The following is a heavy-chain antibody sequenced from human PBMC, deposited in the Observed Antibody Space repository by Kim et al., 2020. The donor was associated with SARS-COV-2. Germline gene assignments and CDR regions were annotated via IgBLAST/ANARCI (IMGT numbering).Heavy chain of an antibody. Sequence: GGSLRLSCAASAFTFSSYGMHWVRQAPGKGLEWVAVIWYDGSNKYYADSVKGRFTISRDNSKNTLYLQMNSLRAEDTAVYYCAKDYYGSGTLLAGWFDPWGQGTLVTVSS. D-gene: IGHD3-10*01. CDR3: AKDYYGSGTLLAGWFDP. V-gene: IGHV3-33*06. CDR2: IWYDGSNK. J-gene: IGHJ5*02. CDR1: AFTFSSYG.